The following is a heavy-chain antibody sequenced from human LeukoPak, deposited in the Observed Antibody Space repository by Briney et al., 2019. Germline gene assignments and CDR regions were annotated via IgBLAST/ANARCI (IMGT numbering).Heavy chain of an antibody. Sequence: SETLSLTCTVSGGSISSSSYNWGWIRQPPGKGLEWIGSIYYSGSTNYNPSLKSRVTISVDTSKNQSSLKVSSVTAADTAVYYCARGLLSGPTYYFDYWGQGTLVTVSS. D-gene: IGHD2-15*01. CDR2: IYYSGST. CDR1: GGSISSSSYN. J-gene: IGHJ4*02. CDR3: ARGLLSGPTYYFDY. V-gene: IGHV4-39*07.